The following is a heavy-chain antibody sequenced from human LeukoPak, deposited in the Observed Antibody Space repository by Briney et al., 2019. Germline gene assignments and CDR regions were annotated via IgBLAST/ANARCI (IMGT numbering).Heavy chain of an antibody. J-gene: IGHJ6*02. D-gene: IGHD2-8*01. Sequence: GGSLRLSCAASGFTFSSYAMSWVRQAPGKGLEWVSAISGSGDSTYYADSVKGRFTISRDNSKNTLYLQMNSLRAEDTAVYYCANNGPYYYYGMDVWGQGTTVTVSS. CDR1: GFTFSSYA. V-gene: IGHV3-23*01. CDR3: ANNGPYYYYGMDV. CDR2: ISGSGDST.